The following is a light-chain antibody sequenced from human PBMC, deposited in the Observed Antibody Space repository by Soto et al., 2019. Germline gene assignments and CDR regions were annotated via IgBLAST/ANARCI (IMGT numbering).Light chain of an antibody. Sequence: ETFMTQSSATLSWPPGERATPSLRASQSARISLGWYQQKPGQAPRPLIYDVSTRATGVPARFSGSGSGTEFTLTISSPQSEDFAVYYCQQYNNWPPTFGQGTRLEIK. CDR1: QSARIS. CDR2: DVS. J-gene: IGKJ5*01. V-gene: IGKV3-15*01. CDR3: QQYNNWPPT.